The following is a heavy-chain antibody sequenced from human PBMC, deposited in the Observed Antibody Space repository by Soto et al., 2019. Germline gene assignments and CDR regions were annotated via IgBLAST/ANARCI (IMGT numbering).Heavy chain of an antibody. CDR1: GYTFISYP. CDR2: INVGNGNA. Sequence: VQLVQSGTEVKEPGASVKVSCKASGYTFISYPIHWMRQAPGQSLEWMGWINVGNGNAKFSPRFQDRFTLTSDTSASTTYMELTTLRSEDTAVYYCARRLGGWDDAFDIWGQGTMVTVSS. CDR3: ARRLGGWDDAFDI. J-gene: IGHJ3*02. D-gene: IGHD3-16*01. V-gene: IGHV1-3*01.